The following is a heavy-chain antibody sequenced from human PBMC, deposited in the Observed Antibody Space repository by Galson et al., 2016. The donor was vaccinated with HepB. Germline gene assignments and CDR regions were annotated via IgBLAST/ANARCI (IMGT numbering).Heavy chain of an antibody. CDR2: ISGSAVNT. CDR1: GFTFSNYA. V-gene: IGHV3-23*01. J-gene: IGHJ4*02. D-gene: IGHD3-22*01. Sequence: SLRLSCAASGFTFSNYAMSWVRQGPGKGLEWVSSISGSAVNTYYADSVKGRFTISRDNSKNTLYLQMNSLGAEDTALYYCAKGRGGIVVVTVDYWGQETLVTVSS. CDR3: AKGRGGIVVVTVDY.